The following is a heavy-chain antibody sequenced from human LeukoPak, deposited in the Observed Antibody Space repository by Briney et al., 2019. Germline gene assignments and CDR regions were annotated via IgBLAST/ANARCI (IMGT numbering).Heavy chain of an antibody. D-gene: IGHD6-13*01. Sequence: GGSLRLSCAASGFTFSSYSMNWVRQAPGKGLEWVSSISSSSSYIYYADSVKGRFTISRDNAKNSLYLQMNSLRAEDTALYYCARDTRDSSRAGGSWFDPWGQGTLVTVSS. V-gene: IGHV3-21*04. CDR3: ARDTRDSSRAGGSWFDP. CDR2: ISSSSSYI. CDR1: GFTFSSYS. J-gene: IGHJ5*02.